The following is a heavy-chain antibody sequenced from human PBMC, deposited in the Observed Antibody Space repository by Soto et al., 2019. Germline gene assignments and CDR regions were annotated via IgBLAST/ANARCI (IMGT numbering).Heavy chain of an antibody. Sequence: SETLSLTCTVSGGSISSGDYYWSWIRQPPGKGLEWIGYIYYSGSTYYNPSLKSRVTISVDTSKNQFSLKLSSVTAADTAVYYCARAVSITMVRGVTDQFDYWSQGTLVTVSS. J-gene: IGHJ4*02. CDR3: ARAVSITMVRGVTDQFDY. CDR1: GGSISSGDYY. CDR2: IYYSGST. D-gene: IGHD3-10*01. V-gene: IGHV4-30-4*01.